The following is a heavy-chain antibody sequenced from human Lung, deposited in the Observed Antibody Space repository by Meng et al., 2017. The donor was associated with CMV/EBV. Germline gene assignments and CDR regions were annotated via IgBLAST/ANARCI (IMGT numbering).Heavy chain of an antibody. V-gene: IGHV3-11*04. CDR1: RFTSSDYY. Sequence: LACAASRFTSSDYYMSWIRQTPGKGLEWLSHISSNSNNIDYAETGKGRVTISRDNAKNSLYLQMNSLRADDTAVYYCARDDGGSFLDYWGQGTLVTVSS. CDR2: ISSNSNNI. CDR3: ARDDGGSFLDY. J-gene: IGHJ4*02. D-gene: IGHD4-23*01.